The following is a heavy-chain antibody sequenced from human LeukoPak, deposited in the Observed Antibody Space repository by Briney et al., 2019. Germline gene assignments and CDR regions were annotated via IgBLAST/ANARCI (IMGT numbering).Heavy chain of an antibody. D-gene: IGHD6-13*01. V-gene: IGHV3-7*01. J-gene: IGHJ4*02. CDR3: ARDPGYSSFDY. CDR1: GFTFGRPW. Sequence: GGSLRLSCGVSGFTFGRPWMSWVRQTPAKGLEFVANIKEDGSVRNYVDSVQGRFTISRDNAKNSLYLHMNSLRAEDTAVYYCARDPGYSSFDYWGQGTLVTVSS. CDR2: IKEDGSVR.